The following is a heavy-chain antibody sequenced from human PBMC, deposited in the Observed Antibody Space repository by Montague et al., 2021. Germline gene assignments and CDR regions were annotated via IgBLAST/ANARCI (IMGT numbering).Heavy chain of an antibody. Sequence: SLRLSCAASGFTFSTYAMSWVRQAPGKGLEWVSSIIVIGFSPSSPDPVQGRFTTSRDNFKNTLDNSKNTLYLQMNSLRAEDTAVYYCARVRLSYTSSFYGFFDYWGQGTLVTVSS. CDR3: ARVRLSYTSSFYGFFDY. CDR2: IIVIGFSP. CDR1: GFTFSTYA. D-gene: IGHD6-6*01. J-gene: IGHJ4*02. V-gene: IGHV3-23*01.